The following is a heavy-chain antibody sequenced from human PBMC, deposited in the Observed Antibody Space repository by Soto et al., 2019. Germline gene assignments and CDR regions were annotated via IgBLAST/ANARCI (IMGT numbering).Heavy chain of an antibody. Sequence: ASVKVSCEASGYTFTGYYMHWVRQAPGQGLEWMGWINPNSGGTNYAQKFQGRVTMTRDTSISTAYMELSRLRSDDTAVYYCAREEEVYYYDSSGYYQEDYWGQGTLVTVSS. CDR1: GYTFTGYY. CDR2: INPNSGGT. CDR3: AREEEVYYYDSSGYYQEDY. D-gene: IGHD3-22*01. V-gene: IGHV1-2*02. J-gene: IGHJ4*02.